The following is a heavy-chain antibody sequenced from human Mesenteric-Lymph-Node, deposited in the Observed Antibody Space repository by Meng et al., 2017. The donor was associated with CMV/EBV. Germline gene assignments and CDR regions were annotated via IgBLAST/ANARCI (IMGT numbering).Heavy chain of an antibody. CDR2: VNHSGSA. D-gene: IGHD3-10*01. CDR1: CASFRCYF. CDR3: ARGQVRGVIRGSYDF. V-gene: IGHV4-34*01. J-gene: IGHJ4*02. Sequence: VHCASFRCYFSTCLRQLPGGGLQWIGEVNHSGSANYYASLKTRVTISADTSKNECSLKLTSVTAADTAVYFCARGQVRGVIRGSYDFWGQGTLVTVSS.